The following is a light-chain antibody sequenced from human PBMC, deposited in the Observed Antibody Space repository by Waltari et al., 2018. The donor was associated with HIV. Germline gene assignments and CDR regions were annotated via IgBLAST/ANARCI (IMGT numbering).Light chain of an antibody. CDR2: EAN. J-gene: IGLJ2*01. V-gene: IGLV2-23*01. CDR1: SADLGDYNL. Sequence: QSALTQPASVSGSPGQSIIISCTATSADLGDYNLVSWYQQHPGKAPKLLISEANKRPSGISNRFSGSKSGNTASLTISGLQAEDEADYYCCSYVGSTMAVLFGGGTKVTVL. CDR3: CSYVGSTMAVL.